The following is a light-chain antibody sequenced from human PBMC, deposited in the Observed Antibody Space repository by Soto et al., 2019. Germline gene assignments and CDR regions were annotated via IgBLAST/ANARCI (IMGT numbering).Light chain of an antibody. J-gene: IGKJ5*01. CDR2: GTS. Sequence: EIVMTQSPVTLSVSPGERVTLSCRASQSISSNLAWYQQKPGQAPSLLMYGTSTRATGIPARFSGSGSGTEFTLTISSLQSEDFAVYYCQQYNTWSSITFGQGTRLEIK. V-gene: IGKV3-15*01. CDR1: QSISSN. CDR3: QQYNTWSSIT.